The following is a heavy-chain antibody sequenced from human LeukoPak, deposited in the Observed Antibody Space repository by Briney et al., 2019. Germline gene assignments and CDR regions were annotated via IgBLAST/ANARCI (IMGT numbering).Heavy chain of an antibody. D-gene: IGHD4-17*01. CDR2: IYTSGST. V-gene: IGHV4-4*07. Sequence: PSETLSLTCTVSGGSISSYYWSWIRQPPRKGLEWIGRIYTSGSTNYNTSLKSRVTMSVDTSKNQFSLKLSSVTAADTAVYYCARDYGDYLTRELGYLQHWGQGTLVTVSS. CDR3: ARDYGDYLTRELGYLQH. CDR1: GGSISSYY. J-gene: IGHJ1*01.